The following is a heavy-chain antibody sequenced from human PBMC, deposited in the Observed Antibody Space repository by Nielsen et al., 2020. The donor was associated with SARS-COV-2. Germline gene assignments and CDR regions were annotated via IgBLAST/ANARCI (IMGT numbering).Heavy chain of an antibody. CDR2: ISGSGGST. V-gene: IGHV3-23*01. Sequence: GESLKISCAASGFTFSSYAMSWVRQAPGKGLEWVSAISGSGGSTYYADSVKGRFTISRDNSKNTLYLQMNSLRAEDTAVYYCARVQQWLSTSPPDYWGQGTLVTVSS. CDR1: GFTFSSYA. CDR3: ARVQQWLSTSPPDY. D-gene: IGHD6-19*01. J-gene: IGHJ4*02.